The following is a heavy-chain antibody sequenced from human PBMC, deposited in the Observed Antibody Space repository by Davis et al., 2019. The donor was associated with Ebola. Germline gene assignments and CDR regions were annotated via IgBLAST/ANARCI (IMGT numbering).Heavy chain of an antibody. CDR2: ISYDGSNK. CDR1: GFTSSSYA. J-gene: IGHJ6*02. D-gene: IGHD5-18*01. CDR3: AREGDTAMALYYYGMDV. V-gene: IGHV3-30*04. Sequence: GGSLRLSCAASGFTSSSYAMHWVRQAPGKGLEWVAVISYDGSNKYYADSVKGRFTISRDNSKNTLYLQMNSLRAEDTAVYYCAREGDTAMALYYYGMDVWGQGTTVTVSS.